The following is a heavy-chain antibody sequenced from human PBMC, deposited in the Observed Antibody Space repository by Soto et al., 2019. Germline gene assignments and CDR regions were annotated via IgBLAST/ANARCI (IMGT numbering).Heavy chain of an antibody. CDR3: ARARGIAAADYYYYGLDV. CDR2: IYHSGST. J-gene: IGHJ6*02. D-gene: IGHD6-13*01. CDR1: GGSISSSNW. V-gene: IGHV4-4*02. Sequence: QVQLQESGPGLVKPSGTLSLTCAVSGGSISSSNWWSWVRQPPGKGLEWIGEIYHSGSTNYNPSLKSRVTISVDKSNNQFSLELSSVTAADTAVYYCARARGIAAADYYYYGLDVWGQGTTVTVSS.